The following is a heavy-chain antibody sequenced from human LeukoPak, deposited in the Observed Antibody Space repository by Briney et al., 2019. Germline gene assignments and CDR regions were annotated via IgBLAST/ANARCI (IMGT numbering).Heavy chain of an antibody. CDR1: GGPISTHY. D-gene: IGHD3-10*01. V-gene: IGHV4-59*11. CDR3: ARGATFRGTYYMDV. CDR2: NDYSGST. J-gene: IGHJ6*03. Sequence: SETLSLTCIVSGGPISTHYWSWSRQPPGKGLEWIGYNDYSGSTNYNPSLESRVTISVDTSKNQFSLKLNSVTAADTAVYYCARGATFRGTYYMDVWGKGTTVTVSS.